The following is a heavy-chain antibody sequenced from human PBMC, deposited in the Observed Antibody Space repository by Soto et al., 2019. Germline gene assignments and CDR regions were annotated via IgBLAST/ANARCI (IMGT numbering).Heavy chain of an antibody. D-gene: IGHD6-19*01. V-gene: IGHV5-51*01. J-gene: IGHJ6*02. CDR3: DRQQLRGLGSSGWKNYYYYGMDV. Sequence: LGESLKISCKGSGYSFTSYLLGCVRQIPGKGLEWMGLIDPGDSDTRYSPSFQGQVTISADKSISTAYLQWSSLKASDTAMYYCDRQQLRGLGSSGWKNYYYYGMDVGGQGTTVTVAS. CDR2: IDPGDSDT. CDR1: GYSFTSYL.